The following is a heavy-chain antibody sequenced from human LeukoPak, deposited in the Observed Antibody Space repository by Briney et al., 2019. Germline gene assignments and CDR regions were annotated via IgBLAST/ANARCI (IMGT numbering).Heavy chain of an antibody. CDR3: AKAPSLAVAGTEY. CDR1: GLTFSSFA. D-gene: IGHD6-19*01. J-gene: IGHJ4*02. CDR2: ISGSGGST. V-gene: IGHV3-23*01. Sequence: GGSLRLSCAASGLTFSSFAMTWVRQAPGKGLEWASAISGSGGSTYYADSVKGRLTISRDNSKNTLYLQMNSLRAEDTAVYYCAKAPSLAVAGTEYWGQGTLVTVSS.